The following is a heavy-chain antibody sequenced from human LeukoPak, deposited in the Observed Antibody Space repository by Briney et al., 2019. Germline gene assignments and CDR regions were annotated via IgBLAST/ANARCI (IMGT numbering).Heavy chain of an antibody. V-gene: IGHV3-30*02. CDR2: IRYDGSNK. CDR1: GFTFSSYG. J-gene: IGHJ4*02. CDR3: ARGKSYYDRSGYSLFDY. D-gene: IGHD3-22*01. Sequence: GGSLRLSCAASGFTFSSYGMHWVRQAPGKGLEWVAFIRYDGSNKYYADSVKGRFTISRDNAKNSLYLQMTALRADDTAVYYCARGKSYYDRSGYSLFDYWGQGTLVTVSS.